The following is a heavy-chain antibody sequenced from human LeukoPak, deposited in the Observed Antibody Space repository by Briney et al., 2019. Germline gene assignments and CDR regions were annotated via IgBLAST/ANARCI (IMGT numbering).Heavy chain of an antibody. V-gene: IGHV3-23*01. CDR3: GKTTVGYSSGRYPGWPVDY. CDR2: IFGSGGSP. CDR1: GFTFNSYA. D-gene: IGHD2-15*01. Sequence: AGGSLRLSCAASGFTFNSYAMYWVRQAPGKGLEWSLGIFGSGGSPHYADSVKGRFTISRDNSQEIVYLQLDSLRVEDTALYYCGKTTVGYSSGRYPGWPVDYWGQGALVTVSS. J-gene: IGHJ4*02.